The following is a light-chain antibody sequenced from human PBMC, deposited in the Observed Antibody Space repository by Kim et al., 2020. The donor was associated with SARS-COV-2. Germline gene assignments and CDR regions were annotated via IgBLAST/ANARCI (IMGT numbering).Light chain of an antibody. CDR2: GKN. J-gene: IGLJ3*02. V-gene: IGLV3-19*01. CDR1: SLRSYY. Sequence: SSELTQDPAVSVALGQTVRITCQGDSLRSYYASWYQQKPGQAPVLVIYGKNNRPSGIPDRFSGSSSGNTASFTITGAQAEDEADYYCNSRDSSGNLWVFGGGTKLTVL. CDR3: NSRDSSGNLWV.